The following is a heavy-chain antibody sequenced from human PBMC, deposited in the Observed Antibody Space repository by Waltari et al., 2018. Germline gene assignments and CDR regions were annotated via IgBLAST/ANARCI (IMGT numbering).Heavy chain of an antibody. CDR3: ARVAGARLTYYFDY. D-gene: IGHD1-26*01. V-gene: IGHV3-23*03. Sequence: EVQLLESGGGLVQPGGSLRLSCAASGFTFSSYAMSWVRQAPGKGLEWVSVIYSGGSTYYVDSVKGRFTISRDNAKNSLYLQMNSLRAEDTAVYYCARVAGARLTYYFDYWGQGTLVTVSS. CDR2: IYSGGST. CDR1: GFTFSSYA. J-gene: IGHJ4*02.